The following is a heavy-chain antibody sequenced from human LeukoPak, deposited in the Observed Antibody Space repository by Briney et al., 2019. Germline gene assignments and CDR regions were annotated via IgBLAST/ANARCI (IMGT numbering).Heavy chain of an antibody. CDR1: GFNVSSNY. CDR3: ARGPGGWSDY. J-gene: IGHJ4*02. Sequence: GGSLRLSCAACGFNVSSNYMSWVRQAPGKGLEWVSVIYSGGSTYYADSVKGRFTISRDNSKNTLYLQMNSLRAEDTAVYYCARGPGGWSDYWGQGTLVTVSS. V-gene: IGHV3-53*01. CDR2: IYSGGST. D-gene: IGHD6-19*01.